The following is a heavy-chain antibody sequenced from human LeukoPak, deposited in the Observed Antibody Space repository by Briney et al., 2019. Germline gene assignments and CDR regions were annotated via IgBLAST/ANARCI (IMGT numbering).Heavy chain of an antibody. CDR1: GGSFSGYY. D-gene: IGHD2-2*03. Sequence: PSETLSLTCAVYGGSFSGYYWSWIRQPPGKGLEWIGEINHSGSTNYNPSLKSRVTMSVDTSKNQFSLKLSSVTAADTAVYYCARDGLKRRVNRFDPWGQGTLVTVSS. CDR2: INHSGST. CDR3: ARDGLKRRVNRFDP. J-gene: IGHJ5*02. V-gene: IGHV4-34*01.